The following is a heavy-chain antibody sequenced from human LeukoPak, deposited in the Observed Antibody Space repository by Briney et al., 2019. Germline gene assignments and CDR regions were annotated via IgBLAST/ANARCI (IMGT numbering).Heavy chain of an antibody. D-gene: IGHD1-26*01. CDR3: AKKGSLVSPGNYFDC. Sequence: PGGSLRLSCAASGFTFSRYAMSWVRQAPGEGLEWVSSLDESGSGRYYSDSVRGRFTISRDNSKNTLYLQMDSLRAEDTAVYYCAKKGSLVSPGNYFDCWGQGTLLTVSS. J-gene: IGHJ4*02. CDR1: GFTFSRYA. V-gene: IGHV3-23*05. CDR2: LDESGSGR.